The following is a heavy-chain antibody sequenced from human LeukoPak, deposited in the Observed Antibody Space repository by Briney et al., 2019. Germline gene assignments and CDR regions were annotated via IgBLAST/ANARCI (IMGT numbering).Heavy chain of an antibody. CDR1: GVSLSNYY. J-gene: IGHJ4*02. V-gene: IGHV4-38-2*02. D-gene: IGHD2-15*01. Sequence: SETLSLTCTVPGVSLSNYYWSWFRQPPGKGLEWIGSIYRRGSTSYNPSLRSRVTISLDTPKNQFSLKLSSVTAADTAMYYCGRVGGDCSGASCYIYWGQGTLVTVSS. CDR2: IYRRGST. CDR3: GRVGGDCSGASCYIY.